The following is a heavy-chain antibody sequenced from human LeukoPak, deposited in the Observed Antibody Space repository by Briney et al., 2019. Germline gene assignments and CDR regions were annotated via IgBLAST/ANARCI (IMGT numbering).Heavy chain of an antibody. V-gene: IGHV1-69*04. Sequence: ASVKVSCKASGGTFSSYAISWVRQAPGQGLEWMGRIIPILGIANYAQKFQGRVTITADKATSTAYMELSSLRSEDTAVYYCAREWAGFGELYPFDYWGQGTLVTVSS. CDR1: GGTFSSYA. D-gene: IGHD3-10*01. CDR2: IIPILGIA. CDR3: AREWAGFGELYPFDY. J-gene: IGHJ4*02.